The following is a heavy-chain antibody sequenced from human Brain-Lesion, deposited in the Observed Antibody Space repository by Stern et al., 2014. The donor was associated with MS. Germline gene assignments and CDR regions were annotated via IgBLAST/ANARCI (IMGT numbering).Heavy chain of an antibody. J-gene: IGHJ4*02. D-gene: IGHD5-24*01. CDR3: ARGHIPYAYNYLFDS. Sequence: VQLVESGGGVVQPGTSLRLSCAASGFTFSSYGMHWVRQAPGKGLEGVALAWDDGSTAYYTNSVKGRFTISRDNSKNTLSLQMNSLTAEDTAVYYCARGHIPYAYNYLFDSWGQGTLVTVSS. CDR2: AWDDGSTA. CDR1: GFTFSSYG. V-gene: IGHV3-33*01.